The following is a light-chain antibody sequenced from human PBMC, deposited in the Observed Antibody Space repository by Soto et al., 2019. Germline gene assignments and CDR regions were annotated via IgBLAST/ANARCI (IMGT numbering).Light chain of an antibody. CDR2: EGS. CDR1: SSDVGNYNL. CDR3: CSYAGSSIVV. Sequence: QSVLTQPASVSGSPGQSITISCTGTSSDVGNYNLVSWYQQHPGKAPKLMIYEGSKRPSGVSNRFSGSKSGNTASLTISGLQAEDEADYYCCSYAGSSIVVFGGGTQLTVL. J-gene: IGLJ2*01. V-gene: IGLV2-23*01.